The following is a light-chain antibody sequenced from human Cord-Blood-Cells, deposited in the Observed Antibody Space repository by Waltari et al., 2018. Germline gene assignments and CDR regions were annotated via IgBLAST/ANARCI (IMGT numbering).Light chain of an antibody. CDR1: QSVSSN. J-gene: IGKJ4*01. Sequence: EIVMTQSPAIPSVYPGERATLSCRASQSVSSNLAWYQQKPGQAPRLLIYGASTRATGIPARFSGSGSGTEFTLTISSLQSEDFAVYYCQQYNNWPPVTFGGGTKVEIK. V-gene: IGKV3-15*01. CDR2: GAS. CDR3: QQYNNWPPVT.